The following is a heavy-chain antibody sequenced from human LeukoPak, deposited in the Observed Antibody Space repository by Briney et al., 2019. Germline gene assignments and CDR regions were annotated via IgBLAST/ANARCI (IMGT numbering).Heavy chain of an antibody. CDR1: GFTFSSYA. V-gene: IGHV3-23*01. Sequence: GGSLRLSCAASGFTFSSYAMSWVRQAPGKGLEWVSAISGSGGSTYYADSVKGRFTISRDNSKNTLYLQMNSLRAGDTAVYYCAKASRLALGAFDIWGQGTMVTVSS. J-gene: IGHJ3*02. CDR2: ISGSGGST. CDR3: AKASRLALGAFDI. D-gene: IGHD3-9*01.